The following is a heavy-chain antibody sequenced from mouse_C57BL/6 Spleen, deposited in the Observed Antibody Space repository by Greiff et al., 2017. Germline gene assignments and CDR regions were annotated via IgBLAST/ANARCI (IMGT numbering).Heavy chain of an antibody. CDR3: ARGALYDYDGYAMDY. CDR2: INPNNGGT. J-gene: IGHJ4*01. D-gene: IGHD2-4*01. CDR1: GYTFTDYN. V-gene: IGHV1-22*01. Sequence: EVKLMESGPELVKPGASVKMSCKASGYTFTDYNMHWVKQSHGKSLEWIGYINPNNGGTSYNQKFKGKATLTVNKSSSTAYMELRSLTSEDSAGYYCARGALYDYDGYAMDYWGQGTSVTVSS.